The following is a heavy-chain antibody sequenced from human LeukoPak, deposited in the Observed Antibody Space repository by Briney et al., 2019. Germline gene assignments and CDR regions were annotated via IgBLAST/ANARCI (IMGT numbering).Heavy chain of an antibody. CDR2: INHSGST. Sequence: SETLSLTCAVYGGSFSGYYWSWIRQPPGKGLEWIGEINHSGSTNYNPSLKSRVTISVDTSKNQFSLKLSSVTAADTAVYYCARDYNPGPKMQQLSPMYYMDVWGKGTTVTVSS. D-gene: IGHD6-13*01. CDR1: GGSFSGYY. CDR3: ARDYNPGPKMQQLSPMYYMDV. J-gene: IGHJ6*03. V-gene: IGHV4-34*01.